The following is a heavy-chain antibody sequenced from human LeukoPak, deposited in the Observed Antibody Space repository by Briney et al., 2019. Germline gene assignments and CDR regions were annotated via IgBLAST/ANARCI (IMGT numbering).Heavy chain of an antibody. CDR3: AIAAAGLTYFDY. Sequence: ASVKVSCKASGYTFTGYYMHWVRQAPGQGLEWMGWINPNSGGTNYAQKFQGRVTMTRGTSISTAYMELSSLRSEDTAVYYCAIAAAGLTYFDYWGQGTLVTVSS. J-gene: IGHJ4*02. V-gene: IGHV1-2*02. CDR2: INPNSGGT. CDR1: GYTFTGYY. D-gene: IGHD6-13*01.